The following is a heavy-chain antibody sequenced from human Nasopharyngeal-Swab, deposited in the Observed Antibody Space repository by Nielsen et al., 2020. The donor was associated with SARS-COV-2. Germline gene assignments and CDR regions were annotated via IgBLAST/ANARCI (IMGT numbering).Heavy chain of an antibody. CDR1: GFIFSTYN. V-gene: IGHV3-21*01. Sequence: GESLKISCVGSGFIFSTYNLNWVRQAPGKGLEWVSSISHTGSDIHYADSVKGRFTISRDNAKNSVYLQMNSLRAEDTAVYYCARGFGSGRHWGQGTLVTVSS. CDR2: ISHTGSDI. D-gene: IGHD3-10*01. J-gene: IGHJ4*02. CDR3: ARGFGSGRH.